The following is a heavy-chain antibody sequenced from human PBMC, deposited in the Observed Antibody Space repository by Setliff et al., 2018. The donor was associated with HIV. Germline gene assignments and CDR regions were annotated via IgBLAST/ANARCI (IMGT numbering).Heavy chain of an antibody. D-gene: IGHD5-12*01. CDR3: ARGKTWLRFLDY. Sequence: ASVKVSCKASGYTFNNYGISRVRLAPGQGLEWMGWINTHSGYTNYAQNVQGRVTVTMDTSTSTAYMELRSLKSDDTAVYYCARGKTWLRFLDYWGQGTLVTVSS. CDR2: INTHSGYT. CDR1: GYTFNNYG. V-gene: IGHV1-18*01. J-gene: IGHJ4*02.